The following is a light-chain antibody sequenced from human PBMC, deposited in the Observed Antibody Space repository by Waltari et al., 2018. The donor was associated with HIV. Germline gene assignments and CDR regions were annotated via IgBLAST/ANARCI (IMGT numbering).Light chain of an antibody. Sequence: DIVMTQSPDSLAVSLGGRATINCKSSRNIFYRSFNRNYLSWYQQKPGQPPKLVIYWASTRESGVPDRFSGSWSETNFTLTISSLQAEDAAVYYCQQYFSTPWTFGQGTTVEVK. CDR3: QQYFSTPWT. J-gene: IGKJ1*01. CDR2: WAS. V-gene: IGKV4-1*01. CDR1: RNIFYRSFNRNY.